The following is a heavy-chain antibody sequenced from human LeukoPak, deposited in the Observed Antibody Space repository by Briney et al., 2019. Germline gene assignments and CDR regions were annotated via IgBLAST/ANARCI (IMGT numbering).Heavy chain of an antibody. V-gene: IGHV4-59*12. J-gene: IGHJ4*02. CDR3: ARGAPFDY. Sequence: SETLSLTCTVSGGSISSYYWSWIRQPPGKGLEWIGYIYYSGSTNYNPSLKSRVTISVDTSKNQFSLKLSSVTAADTAVYYCARGAPFDYWGQGTLVTVSS. CDR2: IYYSGST. CDR1: GGSISSYY.